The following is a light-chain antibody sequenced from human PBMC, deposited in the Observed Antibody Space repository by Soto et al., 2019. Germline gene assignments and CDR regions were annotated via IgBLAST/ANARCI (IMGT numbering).Light chain of an antibody. CDR2: DVS. CDR1: SSDVGGYNY. J-gene: IGLJ2*01. CDR3: SSYTSSSPL. V-gene: IGLV2-14*01. Sequence: QSALTQPASVSGSPGQSITISCTGTSSDVGGYNYVSWYQQHPGKAPKLMIYDVSNRPSGVSNRFSGSKSGNTASLTISGLQAEDEAHYYCSSYTSSSPLFGGGTKLTVL.